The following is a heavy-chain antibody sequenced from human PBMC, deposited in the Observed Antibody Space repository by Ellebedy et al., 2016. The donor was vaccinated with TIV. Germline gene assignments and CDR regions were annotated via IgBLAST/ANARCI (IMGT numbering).Heavy chain of an antibody. J-gene: IGHJ4*02. CDR1: GFSVSTNY. Sequence: GESLKISCAASGFSVSTNYMSWVRQAPGKGLEWVSIICSGGSAYYADSVKGRFAISRDNSRNTLYLQMNSLRAEDTAVYYCASRPDGDYHFLDYWGQGTLVTVSS. CDR2: ICSGGSA. CDR3: ASRPDGDYHFLDY. V-gene: IGHV3-66*01. D-gene: IGHD4-17*01.